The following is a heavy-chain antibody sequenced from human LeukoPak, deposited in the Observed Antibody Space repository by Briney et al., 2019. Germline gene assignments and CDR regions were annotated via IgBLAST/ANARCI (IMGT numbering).Heavy chain of an antibody. V-gene: IGHV3-23*01. CDR2: ISGSGGST. CDR3: ARSLWGYQFDY. CDR1: GFTFSSYA. D-gene: IGHD3-16*01. Sequence: GGSLRLPCAASGFTFSSYAMSWVRQAPGKGLEWVSAISGSGGSTYYADSVKGRFTISRDNSKNTLYLQMNSLRADDTAVYYCARSLWGYQFDYWGQGTLVTVSS. J-gene: IGHJ4*02.